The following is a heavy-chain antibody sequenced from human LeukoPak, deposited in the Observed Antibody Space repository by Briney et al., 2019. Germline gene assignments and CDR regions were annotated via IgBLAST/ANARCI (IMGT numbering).Heavy chain of an antibody. D-gene: IGHD3-9*01. V-gene: IGHV1-8*01. CDR3: ARDHYDILTGYYKETGEDY. Sequence: ASVKVSCKASGYTFTSYDINWVRQATGQGLEWMGWMNPNSGNTGYAQKFQGRVTMTRNTSISTAYMELSSLRSEDTAVYYCARDHYDILTGYYKETGEDYWGQGTLVTVSS. CDR1: GYTFTSYD. J-gene: IGHJ4*02. CDR2: MNPNSGNT.